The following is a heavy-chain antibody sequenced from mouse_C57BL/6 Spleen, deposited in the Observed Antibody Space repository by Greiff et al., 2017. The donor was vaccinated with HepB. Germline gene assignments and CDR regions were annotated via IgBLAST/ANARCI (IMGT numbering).Heavy chain of an antibody. CDR3: ARQRDDYGYAMDY. J-gene: IGHJ4*01. CDR2: ISNGGGST. D-gene: IGHD2-4*01. CDR1: GFTFSDYY. V-gene: IGHV5-12*01. Sequence: EVQLVESGGGLVQPGGSLKLSCAASGFTFSDYYMYWVRQTPEKRLEWVAYISNGGGSTYYPDTVKGRFTISRDNAKNTLYLQMSRLKSEDTAMYCCARQRDDYGYAMDYWGQGTSVTVSS.